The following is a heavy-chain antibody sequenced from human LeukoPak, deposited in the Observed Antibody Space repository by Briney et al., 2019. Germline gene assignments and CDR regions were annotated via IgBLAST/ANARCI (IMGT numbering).Heavy chain of an antibody. D-gene: IGHD6-13*01. CDR2: ISGSGGST. J-gene: IGHJ6*03. V-gene: IGHV3-23*01. CDR1: GFTFSSYA. CDR3: AKPQTSKTAAASYYYYYYYMDV. Sequence: GGSLRLSCAASGFTFSSYAISWVRQAPGKGLEWVAAISGSGGSTYYADSVKGRFTISRDNSKNTLYLQMNSLRAEDTAVYYCAKPQTSKTAAASYYYYYYYMDVWGKGTTVTVSS.